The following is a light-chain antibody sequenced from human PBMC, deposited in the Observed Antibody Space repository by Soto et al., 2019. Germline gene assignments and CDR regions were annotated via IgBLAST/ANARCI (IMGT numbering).Light chain of an antibody. Sequence: IQMTQSPSSLSASVGDRVTITCRASQAISNYLAWYQQKPGKIPKVLSYAASTLHSGWPSRFSGSGSGTEFTLPTPNVQHEDVETYYCQNYTSAPETFGPGTKV. CDR2: AAS. J-gene: IGKJ1*01. CDR3: QNYTSAPET. CDR1: QAISNY. V-gene: IGKV1-27*01.